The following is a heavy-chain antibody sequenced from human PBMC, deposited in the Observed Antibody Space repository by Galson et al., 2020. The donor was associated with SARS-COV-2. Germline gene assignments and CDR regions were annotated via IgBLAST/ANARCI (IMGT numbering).Heavy chain of an antibody. CDR2: IYYSGST. D-gene: IGHD2-2*02. CDR3: ARTVWMADCRSTSCYTCWFDP. CDR1: GGSISSSSYY. J-gene: IGHJ5*02. V-gene: IGHV4-39*07. Sequence: SETLSLTCTVSGGSISSSSYYWGWIRQPPGKGLEWIGSIYYSGSTYYNPSLKSRVTISVATSKNQFSLKLSSVTAADTAVYYCARTVWMADCRSTSCYTCWFDPWGQGTLVTVSS.